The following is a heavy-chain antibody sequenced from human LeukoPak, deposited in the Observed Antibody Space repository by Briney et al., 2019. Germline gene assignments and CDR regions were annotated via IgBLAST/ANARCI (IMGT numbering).Heavy chain of an antibody. J-gene: IGHJ4*02. CDR2: IKQDGGEK. Sequence: GGSLRLSCAASGFTFSSYWMSWVRQAPGKGLEWVANIKQDGGEKYYVDSVKGRFTISRDNAKNSLYLQMNSLRAEDTAVYYCARDPATYYDSRLHYYFDYWGQGTLVTVSS. CDR3: ARDPATYYDSRLHYYFDY. CDR1: GFTFSSYW. D-gene: IGHD3-22*01. V-gene: IGHV3-7*01.